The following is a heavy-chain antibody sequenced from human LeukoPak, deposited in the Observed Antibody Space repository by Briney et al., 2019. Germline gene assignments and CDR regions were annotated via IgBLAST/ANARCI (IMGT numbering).Heavy chain of an antibody. Sequence: SQTLSLTCTVPGGSISSGGYYWSWIRQHPGKGLEWIGYIYYSGSTYYNPSLKSRVTISVDTSKNQFSLKLSSVTAADTAVYYCARGLGYCSSTSCSGTGTTVDYWGQGTLVTVSS. CDR2: IYYSGST. V-gene: IGHV4-31*03. J-gene: IGHJ4*02. CDR1: GGSISSGGYY. D-gene: IGHD2-2*01. CDR3: ARGLGYCSSTSCSGTGTTVDY.